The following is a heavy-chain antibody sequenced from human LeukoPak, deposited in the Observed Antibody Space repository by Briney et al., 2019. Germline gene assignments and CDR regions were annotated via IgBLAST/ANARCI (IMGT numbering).Heavy chain of an antibody. D-gene: IGHD3-10*01. Sequence: GGSLRLSCAASGFTFSGSAMHWVRQASGKGLEWVGRIRSKANSYATTYAASVKGRFTISRDDSKNTAYLQMNSLKTEDTAVYYCTCSIRGVIVPDDYWGQGTLVTVSS. CDR2: IRSKANSYAT. J-gene: IGHJ4*02. V-gene: IGHV3-73*01. CDR1: GFTFSGSA. CDR3: TCSIRGVIVPDDY.